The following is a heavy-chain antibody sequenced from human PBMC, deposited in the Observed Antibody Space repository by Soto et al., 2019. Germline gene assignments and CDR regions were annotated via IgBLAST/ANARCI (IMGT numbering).Heavy chain of an antibody. CDR1: GYTFSNFG. D-gene: IGHD2-8*01. J-gene: IGHJ4*02. Sequence: QVQLVQSGGEVKKPGASVKVSCKASGYTFSNFGLSWVRQAPGQGLELMGWISPYNGNTNYAQKLQGRLTMTTDTSTSTAYMELRSLRSDDTAVYYCARDRLGVSVTGGGCDSCGQGTLVTVSS. CDR2: ISPYNGNT. CDR3: ARDRLGVSVTGGGCDS. V-gene: IGHV1-18*01.